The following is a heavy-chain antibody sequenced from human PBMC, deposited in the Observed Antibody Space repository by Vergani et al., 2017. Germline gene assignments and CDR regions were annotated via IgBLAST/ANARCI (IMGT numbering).Heavy chain of an antibody. CDR1: GFTVSSNY. CDR3: AREDPKGGRDYGMDV. Sequence: EVQLVESGGGLVQPGGSLRLSCAASGFTVSSNYMSWVRQAPGKGLEWVSVIYSGGSTYYADSVKGRFTISRDNSKNTLYLQMNSLRADDTAVYYCAREDPKGGRDYGMDVWGQGTTVTVSS. V-gene: IGHV3-66*01. J-gene: IGHJ6*02. CDR2: IYSGGST.